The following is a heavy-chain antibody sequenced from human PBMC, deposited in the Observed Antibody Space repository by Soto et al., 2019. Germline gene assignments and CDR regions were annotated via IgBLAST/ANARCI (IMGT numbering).Heavy chain of an antibody. CDR2: ISAYNGNT. D-gene: IGHD3-3*01. Sequence: QVQLVQSGAEVKKPGASVKVSCKASGYTFTSYGIIWVRQAPGQGLEWMGWISAYNGNTNYAQKLQGRVTMTTDTSTSTAYMELRSLRSDDTAVYYCARGITIFGVVITIALDYWGQGTLVTVSS. V-gene: IGHV1-18*01. CDR3: ARGITIFGVVITIALDY. J-gene: IGHJ4*02. CDR1: GYTFTSYG.